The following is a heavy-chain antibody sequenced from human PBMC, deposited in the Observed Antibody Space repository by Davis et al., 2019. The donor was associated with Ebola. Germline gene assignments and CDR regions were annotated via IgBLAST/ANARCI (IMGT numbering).Heavy chain of an antibody. D-gene: IGHD3-16*01. CDR3: ASGLWASDFDF. CDR1: GFTFTNVW. J-gene: IGHJ4*02. Sequence: GESLKISCAASGFTFTNVWMNWVRQAPGKGLEWVASIKQDGSDNFYVDSVKGRFTVSRDNAKNSLYLQMNTLRAEDTAVYYCASGLWASDFDFWGQGTLVTVSS. V-gene: IGHV3-7*03. CDR2: IKQDGSDN.